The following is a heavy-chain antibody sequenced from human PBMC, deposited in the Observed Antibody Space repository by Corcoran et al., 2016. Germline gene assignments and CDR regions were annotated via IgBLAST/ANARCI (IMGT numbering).Heavy chain of an antibody. Sequence: QVQLVQSGAEVKKPAASVKVSCKASGYPFTSYAMHWVRQAPGQRLEWMGWINAGNGNTKYSQKFQGRVTITRDTSASTAYMELRSLRSEDTAVYYCARETRVYYYYGMDVWGQGTTVTVSS. CDR2: INAGNGNT. CDR1: GYPFTSYA. V-gene: IGHV1-3*01. D-gene: IGHD3-10*01. CDR3: ARETRVYYYYGMDV. J-gene: IGHJ6*02.